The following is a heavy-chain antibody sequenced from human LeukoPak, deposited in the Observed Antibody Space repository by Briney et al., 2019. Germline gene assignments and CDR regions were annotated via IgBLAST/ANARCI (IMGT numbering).Heavy chain of an antibody. J-gene: IGHJ6*02. CDR1: GFTFSSYG. CDR2: IWYDGSNK. D-gene: IGHD3-22*01. V-gene: IGHV3-33*01. CDR3: ARGDSSGYYYYYYGMDV. Sequence: GGSLRLSCAASGFTFSSYGMPWVRQAPGKGLEWVAVIWYDGSNKYYAASVKGRFTISRDNSKNTLYLQMNSLRAEDTAVYYCARGDSSGYYYYYYGMDVWGQGTTVTVSS.